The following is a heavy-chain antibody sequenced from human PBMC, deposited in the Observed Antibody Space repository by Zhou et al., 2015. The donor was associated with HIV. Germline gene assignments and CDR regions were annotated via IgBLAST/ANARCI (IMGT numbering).Heavy chain of an antibody. J-gene: IGHJ4*02. CDR3: ARKSDISEYFDF. V-gene: IGHV1-69*06. CDR2: IIPVFGPP. CDR1: GGTFTSYA. Sequence: QVQLVQSGAEVKKPGSSVKISCKASGGTFTSYAISWVRQAPGQGLEWMGGIIPVFGPPNYAQKFHGRVTITADRSTNTAYMELRSLTSEDTAVYYCARKSDISEYFDFWGQGTLVSVSS. D-gene: IGHD3-3*02.